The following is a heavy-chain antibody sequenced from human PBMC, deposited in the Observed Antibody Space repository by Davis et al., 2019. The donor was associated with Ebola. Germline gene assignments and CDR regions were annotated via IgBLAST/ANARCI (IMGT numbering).Heavy chain of an antibody. J-gene: IGHJ3*02. CDR2: IIPMLGIG. CDR3: ARDRHYYDSSGYYYVSAFDI. Sequence: AASVKVSCKASGGTFSSYSISWVRQAPGQGLEWMGRIIPMLGIGNYAQKLQGRVTITADESTSTAYMELSSLRSEDTAVYYCARDRHYYDSSGYYYVSAFDIWGQGTMVTVSS. D-gene: IGHD3-22*01. V-gene: IGHV1-69*04. CDR1: GGTFSSYS.